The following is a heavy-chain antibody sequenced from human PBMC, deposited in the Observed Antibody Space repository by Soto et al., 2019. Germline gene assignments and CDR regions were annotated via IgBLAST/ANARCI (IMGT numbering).Heavy chain of an antibody. CDR2: IIPFLGIA. J-gene: IGHJ4*02. Sequence: QVQLVQSGAEVKKPGSSVKVSCKASGGTFSSYTISWVRQAPGQGLEWMGRIIPFLGIANYAQKFQGRVTITAYKSTSTAYMELSSLRSEDTAVYYCAFGRDGYKVDYWCQVTLVTVSS. D-gene: IGHD5-12*01. CDR1: GGTFSSYT. CDR3: AFGRDGYKVDY. V-gene: IGHV1-69*02.